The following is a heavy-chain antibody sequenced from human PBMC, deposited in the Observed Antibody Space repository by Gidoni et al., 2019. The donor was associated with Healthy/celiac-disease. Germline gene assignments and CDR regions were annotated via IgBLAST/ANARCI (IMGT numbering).Heavy chain of an antibody. Sequence: QLQLQESGPGLVKPSETLSLACHVSGDSIRGSTDDLAWIRQSPGKGLEWIGSIFSNVVTYYNPSLKGRVTLSVAPSRNQLSLSMWSLTAADTAVYFCAREVVPASSSYSTFYFDYWGPGSLVTVSS. CDR1: GDSIRGSTDD. CDR2: IFSNVVT. CDR3: AREVVPASSSYSTFYFDY. J-gene: IGHJ4*02. V-gene: IGHV4-39*02. D-gene: IGHD2-2*01.